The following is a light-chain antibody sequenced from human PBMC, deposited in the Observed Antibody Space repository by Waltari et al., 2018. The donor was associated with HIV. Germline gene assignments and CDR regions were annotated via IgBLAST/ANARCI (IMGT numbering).Light chain of an antibody. CDR2: AAS. CDR1: QYISSY. J-gene: IGKJ4*01. Sequence: DIQMTQSPSSLSASVGDRVTISCRASQYISSYLNWYQQKAGKAPRLLIYAASTLQSGVPSRFSGSGSGTDFTLTISSLQPEDFATYHFQQSYDTPAFTFGGGTKVEIK. V-gene: IGKV1-39*01. CDR3: QQSYDTPAFT.